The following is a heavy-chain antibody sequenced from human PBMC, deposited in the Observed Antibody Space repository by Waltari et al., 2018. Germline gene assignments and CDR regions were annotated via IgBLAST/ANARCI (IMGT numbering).Heavy chain of an antibody. CDR2: IYTSGST. CDR1: GGSISSGSYY. J-gene: IGHJ3*02. V-gene: IGHV4-61*02. CDR3: ARDYGSGSYGSFDI. Sequence: QVQLQESGPGLVKPSQTLSLTCTVSGGSISSGSYYWGWIRRPAGKGLEWIGRIYTSGSTNYNPSLKSRVTISVDTSKNQFSLKLSSVTAADTAVYYCARDYGSGSYGSFDIWGQGTMVTVSS. D-gene: IGHD3-10*01.